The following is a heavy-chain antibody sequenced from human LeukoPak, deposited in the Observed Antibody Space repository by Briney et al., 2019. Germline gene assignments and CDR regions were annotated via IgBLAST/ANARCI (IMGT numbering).Heavy chain of an antibody. D-gene: IGHD3-10*01. V-gene: IGHV4-4*07. Sequence: SETLSLTCTVSGGSISSYYWSWIRQPAGKGLEWIGRIYKTGSANYNPSLKSRVTMSVDTSKNQFSLKLSSVTAADTAVYYCARDPRGLLWFGELDYYYYGMDVWGQGTTVTVSS. CDR3: ARDPRGLLWFGELDYYYYGMDV. CDR1: GGSISSYY. CDR2: IYKTGSA. J-gene: IGHJ6*02.